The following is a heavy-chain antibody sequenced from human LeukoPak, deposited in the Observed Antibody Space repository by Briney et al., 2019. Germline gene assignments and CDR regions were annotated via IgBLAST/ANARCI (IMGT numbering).Heavy chain of an antibody. Sequence: TGGSLRLSCAASGFTFSSYWMHWVRQAPGKGLVWVSRINSDGSSTSYADSVKGRFTISRDNAKNTLYLQMNSLRAEDTAVYYCASGKRITIFGVPSTEGMDVWGQGTTVTVSS. CDR2: INSDGSST. J-gene: IGHJ6*02. V-gene: IGHV3-74*01. CDR1: GFTFSSYW. CDR3: ASGKRITIFGVPSTEGMDV. D-gene: IGHD3-3*01.